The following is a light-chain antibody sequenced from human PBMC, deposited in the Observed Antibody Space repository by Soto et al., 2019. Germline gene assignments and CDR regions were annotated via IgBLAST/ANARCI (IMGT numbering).Light chain of an antibody. CDR2: AAA. V-gene: IGKV1-17*01. J-gene: IGKJ4*01. CDR1: QSISND. CDR3: LHQNSYLALS. Sequence: DIQMTQSPSSLSASVGDRVTITCRASQSISNDLGWYQQKSGKAPKRLIYAAATLQTGVPSRFSGSGSGREFTLTISSLQPDDFATYYCLHQNSYLALSFGGGTKVE.